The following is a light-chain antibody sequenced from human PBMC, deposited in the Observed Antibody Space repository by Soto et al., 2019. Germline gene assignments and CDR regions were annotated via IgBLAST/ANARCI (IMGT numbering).Light chain of an antibody. CDR3: QQYNNWPLT. V-gene: IGKV3-15*01. Sequence: EIVMTQSPAALSVSPGERATLSCRASQSVSSSYLAWYQHKPGQVPRLLIYGASTRATGIPARFSGSGSGTEFTLTISSLQSEDYAVYYCQQYNNWPLTFGGGTKVEIK. CDR2: GAS. CDR1: QSVSSSY. J-gene: IGKJ4*01.